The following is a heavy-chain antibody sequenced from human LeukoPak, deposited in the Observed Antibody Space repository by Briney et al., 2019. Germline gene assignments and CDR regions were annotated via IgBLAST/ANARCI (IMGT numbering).Heavy chain of an antibody. V-gene: IGHV3-30*02. CDR2: IRYDGSNK. D-gene: IGHD1-26*01. CDR1: GFTFSSYG. Sequence: PGGSLRLSCAASGFTFSSYGMHWVRQAPGKGLEWVAFIRYDGSNKYYADSVKGRFTISRDNAKNSLYLQMNSLRAEDTALYYCARARLWELGNDAFDIWGQGTVVTVSS. J-gene: IGHJ3*02. CDR3: ARARLWELGNDAFDI.